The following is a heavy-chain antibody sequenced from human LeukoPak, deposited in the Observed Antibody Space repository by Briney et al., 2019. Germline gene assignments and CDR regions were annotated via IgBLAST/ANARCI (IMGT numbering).Heavy chain of an antibody. CDR2: IYYSGST. CDR3: ARHRELGYCSSTSCYADYFDY. CDR1: GGSISSSSYY. V-gene: IGHV4-39*01. Sequence: SETLSLTRTVSGGSISSSSYYWGWIRQPPGKGLEWIGSIYYSGSTYYNPSLKSRVTISVDTSKNQFSLKLSSVTAADTAVYYCARHRELGYCSSTSCYADYFDYWGQGTLVTVSS. J-gene: IGHJ4*02. D-gene: IGHD2-2*01.